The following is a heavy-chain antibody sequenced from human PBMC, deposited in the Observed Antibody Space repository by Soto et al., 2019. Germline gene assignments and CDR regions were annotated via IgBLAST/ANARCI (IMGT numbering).Heavy chain of an antibody. CDR3: ANDAYGTTGAPDY. D-gene: IGHD1-1*01. CDR2: ISGSGGST. CDR1: GFTFSSYA. Sequence: EVQVLESGGGFVQPGGSLRLSCAASGFTFSSYAMNWVRQAPGKGLAWVSDISGSGGSTYYADSVKGRFTISRDNSNKPVYLRMSSLRAEDTALYFCANDAYGTTGAPDYWGQGTLVTVSS. J-gene: IGHJ4*02. V-gene: IGHV3-23*01.